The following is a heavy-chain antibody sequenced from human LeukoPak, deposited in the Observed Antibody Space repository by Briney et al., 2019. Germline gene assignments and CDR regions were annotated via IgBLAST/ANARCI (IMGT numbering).Heavy chain of an antibody. CDR1: GYTFTSYG. D-gene: IGHD6-13*01. Sequence: GASVKVSCKASGYTFTSYGISWVGQAPGQGLEWMGWISAYNGNTNYAQKLQGRVTMTTDTSTSTAYMELRSLRSDDTAVYYCARDGHSSSWYYYYYMDVWGKGTTVTISS. CDR2: ISAYNGNT. CDR3: ARDGHSSSWYYYYYMDV. J-gene: IGHJ6*03. V-gene: IGHV1-18*01.